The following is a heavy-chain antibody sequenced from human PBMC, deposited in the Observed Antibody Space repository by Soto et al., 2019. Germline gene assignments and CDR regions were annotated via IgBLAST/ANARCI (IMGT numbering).Heavy chain of an antibody. J-gene: IGHJ6*03. D-gene: IGHD6-13*01. Sequence: PGGSLRLSCAASGFTFSSYSMNWVRQAPGKGLEWVSYISSSSSTIYYADSVKGRFTISRDNAKNSLYLQMNSLRAEDTAVYYCAKSIAAAPLYMDVWGKGTTVTVSS. V-gene: IGHV3-48*01. CDR1: GFTFSSYS. CDR2: ISSSSSTI. CDR3: AKSIAAAPLYMDV.